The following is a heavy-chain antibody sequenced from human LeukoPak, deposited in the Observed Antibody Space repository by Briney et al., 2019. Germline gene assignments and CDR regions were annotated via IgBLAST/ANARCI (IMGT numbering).Heavy chain of an antibody. CDR3: ARKSGYSYGIYYYYYYGMDV. V-gene: IGHV7-4-1*02. J-gene: IGHJ6*02. CDR2: INTNTGNP. CDR1: GYTFTSYA. Sequence: GASVKVSCKASGYTFTSYAMNWVRQAPGQGLEWMGWINTNTGNPTYAQGFTGRFVFSLDTSVSTAYLQISSLKAGDTAVYYCARKSGYSYGIYYYYYYGMDVWGQGTTVTVSS. D-gene: IGHD5-18*01.